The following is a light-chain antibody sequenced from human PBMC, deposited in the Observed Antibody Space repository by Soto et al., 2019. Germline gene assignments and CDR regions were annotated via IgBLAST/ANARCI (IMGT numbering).Light chain of an antibody. CDR1: QGIRNF. Sequence: DIQMTQSPTSLSASVGDRVTITCQASQGIRNFVAWYQQKPGKAPKLLIYAASTLQSGVPSRFSGSGSGTDFTLTINSLQPEAVTTYSCQKYSIVPVFGPGTKVEIK. CDR3: QKYSIVPV. V-gene: IGKV1-27*01. CDR2: AAS. J-gene: IGKJ3*01.